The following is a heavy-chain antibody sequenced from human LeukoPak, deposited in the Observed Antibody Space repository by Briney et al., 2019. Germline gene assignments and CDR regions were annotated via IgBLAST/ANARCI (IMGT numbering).Heavy chain of an antibody. CDR3: ARGAIYLAAAGTGYYFDY. J-gene: IGHJ4*02. CDR1: GGSISSSSYY. V-gene: IGHV4-39*07. Sequence: SETLSLTCTVSGGSISSSSYYWGWIRQPPGKGLEWIGSIYYSGSTYYNPSLKSRVTISVDTSKNQFSLKLSSVTAADTAVYYCARGAIYLAAAGTGYYFDYWGQGTLVTVSS. D-gene: IGHD6-13*01. CDR2: IYYSGST.